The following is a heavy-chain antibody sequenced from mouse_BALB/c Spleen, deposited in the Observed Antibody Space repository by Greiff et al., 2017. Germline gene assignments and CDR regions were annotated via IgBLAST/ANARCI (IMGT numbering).Heavy chain of an antibody. Sequence: QVQLQQPGAELVKPGASVTLSCKASGYTFTDYEMHWVKQTPVHGLEWIGAIDPETGGTAYNQKFKGKATMTVDKSSSTAYMELARLTSEDSAIYYCARSTMVGAMDYWGQGTSVTVSS. CDR2: IDPETGGT. CDR1: GYTFTDYE. CDR3: ARSTMVGAMDY. D-gene: IGHD2-2*01. V-gene: IGHV1-15*01. J-gene: IGHJ4*01.